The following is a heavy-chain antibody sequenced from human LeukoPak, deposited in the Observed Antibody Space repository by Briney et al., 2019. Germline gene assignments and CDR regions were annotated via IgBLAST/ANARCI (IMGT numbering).Heavy chain of an antibody. V-gene: IGHV4-59*01. CDR2: IYYSGST. Sequence: SETLSLTCTVSGGSISSYYWSWIRQPPGKGLEWIGYIYYSGSTNYNPSLKSRVTISVDTSKNQFSLKLSSVTLADTAVYYCARVDYGSGSNFDCWGQGTLVTVSS. CDR1: GGSISSYY. D-gene: IGHD3-10*01. CDR3: ARVDYGSGSNFDC. J-gene: IGHJ4*02.